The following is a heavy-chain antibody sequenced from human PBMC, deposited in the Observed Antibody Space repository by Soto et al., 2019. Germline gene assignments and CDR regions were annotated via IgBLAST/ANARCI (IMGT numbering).Heavy chain of an antibody. Sequence: GGSLRLSCAASGFTFSSYAMSWVRQAPGKGLEWVSAISGSGGSTYYADSGKGRFTISRDNSKNTLYLQMNSLRAEDTAVYYCAKGWAVTPDAFDIWGQGTMVTVSS. CDR3: AKGWAVTPDAFDI. CDR2: ISGSGGST. V-gene: IGHV3-23*01. CDR1: GFTFSSYA. D-gene: IGHD4-17*01. J-gene: IGHJ3*02.